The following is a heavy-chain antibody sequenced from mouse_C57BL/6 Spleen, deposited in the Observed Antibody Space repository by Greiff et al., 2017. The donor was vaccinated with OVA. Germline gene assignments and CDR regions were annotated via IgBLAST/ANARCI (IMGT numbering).Heavy chain of an antibody. CDR1: GYSFTDYN. V-gene: IGHV1-39*01. CDR2: LIPNYGTT. Sequence: EVKLQESGPELVKPGASVQISCKASGYSFTDYNMNWVKQSNGQSLEWIGVLIPNYGTTSSNQKFKGKATLTVDQSSSTAYMQLNSLTSEDSAVYYCARGLGRGNYWYFEGWGTGATVTVAS. D-gene: IGHD4-1*01. CDR3: ARGLGRGNYWYFEG. J-gene: IGHJ1*03.